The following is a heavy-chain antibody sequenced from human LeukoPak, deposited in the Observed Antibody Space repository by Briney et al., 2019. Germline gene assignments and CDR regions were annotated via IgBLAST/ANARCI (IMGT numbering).Heavy chain of an antibody. CDR3: ARDSQSYYYYMDV. CDR2: ISYDGSNK. CDR1: GFTFSSYA. Sequence: GGSLRLSCAASGFTFSSYAMHWVRQAPGKGLEWVAVISYDGSNKYYADSVKLLFTISRDNSEHTLYLKMNSVRAEGTAMYYCARDSQSYYYYMDVWGKGTTVNVSS. J-gene: IGHJ6*03. V-gene: IGHV3-30*04.